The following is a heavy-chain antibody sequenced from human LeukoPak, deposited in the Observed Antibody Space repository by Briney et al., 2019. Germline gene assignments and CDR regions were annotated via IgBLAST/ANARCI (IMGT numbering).Heavy chain of an antibody. J-gene: IGHJ2*01. D-gene: IGHD3-10*01. V-gene: IGHV1-69*04. CDR3: ARCSHLWFGELLYAAWYFDL. CDR2: IIPILGIA. CDR1: GGTFSSYA. Sequence: GASVKVSCKASGGTFSSYAISWVRQAPGQGLEWMGRIIPILGIANYAQKFQGRVTITADKSTSTAYMELSSLRSEDTAVYYCARCSHLWFGELLYAAWYFDLWGRGTLVTVSS.